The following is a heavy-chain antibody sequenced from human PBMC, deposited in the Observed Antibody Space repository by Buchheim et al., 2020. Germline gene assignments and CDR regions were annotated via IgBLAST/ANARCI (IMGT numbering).Heavy chain of an antibody. CDR1: GGSISSGGYY. CDR2: IYYSGST. CDR3: AREGYCSGGSCYQSPYYYYYGMDV. V-gene: IGHV4-31*03. D-gene: IGHD2-15*01. Sequence: QVRLQESGPGLVKSSQTLSLTCTVSGGSISSGGYYWSWIRQHPGKGLEWIGYIYYSGSTYYNPSLKSRVTISVDTSKNQFSLKLSSVTAADTAVYYCAREGYCSGGSCYQSPYYYYYGMDVWGQGTT. J-gene: IGHJ6*02.